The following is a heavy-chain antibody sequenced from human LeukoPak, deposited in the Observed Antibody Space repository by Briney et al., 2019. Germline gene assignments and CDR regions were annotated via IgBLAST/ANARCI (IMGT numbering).Heavy chain of an antibody. CDR2: MNPNSGNT. V-gene: IGHV1-8*01. CDR3: ASALKRGSAGTLIDH. D-gene: IGHD6-13*01. J-gene: IGHJ4*02. CDR1: GYSFTSHD. Sequence: ASEKVSCKASGYSFTSHDINCVRQATGQGLEWMGWMNPNSGNTGYAQKFQDRVTMTRNTSISTAYLELSSLGSEDTAMYYCASALKRGSAGTLIDHWGQGTLVTVSS.